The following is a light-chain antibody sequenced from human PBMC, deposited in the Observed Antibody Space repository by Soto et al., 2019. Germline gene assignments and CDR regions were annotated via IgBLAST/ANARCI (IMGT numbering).Light chain of an antibody. CDR3: QQYNDWPLT. CDR2: GAS. V-gene: IGKV3-15*01. Sequence: EKVMTQSPAALSVSPGERATLSCRASQSVNSNLAWYQQKPGQAPWLLLYGASTRATGIPARFSGSASGTEFTLTISSLQSEDSAVYYCQQYNDWPLTFGGGTKVEIK. J-gene: IGKJ4*01. CDR1: QSVNSN.